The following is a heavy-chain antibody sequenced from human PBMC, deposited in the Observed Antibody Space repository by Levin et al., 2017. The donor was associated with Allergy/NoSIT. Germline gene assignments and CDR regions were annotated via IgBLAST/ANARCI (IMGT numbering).Heavy chain of an antibody. CDR2: IDWDDDK. Sequence: SGPTLVKPTQTLTLTCTFSGFSLNTNGMCVSWIRQPPGKAPEWLALIDWDDDKYYATSLKTRLTISRDTSKNQVVLTMTNMYPVDTATYYCARTSYYDSNGYYSGGAWFDPWGQGILVTVSS. D-gene: IGHD3-22*01. CDR3: ARTSYYDSNGYYSGGAWFDP. CDR1: GFSLNTNGMC. V-gene: IGHV2-70*13. J-gene: IGHJ5*02.